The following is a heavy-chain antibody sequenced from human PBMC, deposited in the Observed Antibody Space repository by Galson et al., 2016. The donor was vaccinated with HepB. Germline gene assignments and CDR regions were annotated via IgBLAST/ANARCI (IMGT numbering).Heavy chain of an antibody. CDR2: IYFRGST. CDR1: GASMNSNF. D-gene: IGHD1-26*01. Sequence: SETLSLTCIVSGASMNSNFWTWIRQPPGKGLEWIGDIYFRGSTNYTPSLKSRVTVSIDTSKNHFSLRLSSVTAADTALYYCARRAGSGSYFDYWGQGALVTVSS. J-gene: IGHJ4*02. V-gene: IGHV4-59*01. CDR3: ARRAGSGSYFDY.